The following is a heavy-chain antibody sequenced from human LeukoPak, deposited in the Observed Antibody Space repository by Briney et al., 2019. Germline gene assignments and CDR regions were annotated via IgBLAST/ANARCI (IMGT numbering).Heavy chain of an antibody. V-gene: IGHV3-23*01. J-gene: IGHJ4*02. CDR2: ISGSGGST. CDR1: GFTFSSYA. Sequence: GGSLRLSCAASGFTFSSYAMSWVRQAPGKRLEWVSAISGSGGSTYYADSVKGRFTISRDNSKNTLYLQMNSLRAEDTAVYYCTSPITDCGGDCYGFDYWGQGTLVTVSS. D-gene: IGHD2-21*02. CDR3: TSPITDCGGDCYGFDY.